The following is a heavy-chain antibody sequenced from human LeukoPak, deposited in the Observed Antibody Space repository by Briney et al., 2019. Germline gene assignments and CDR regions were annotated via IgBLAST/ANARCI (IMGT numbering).Heavy chain of an antibody. CDR3: ARGEGWPQTDWFDP. V-gene: IGHV1-8*02. D-gene: IGHD2-15*01. Sequence: GSPVKVSCKASGGTFSSYAISWVRQAPGQGLEWMGWMNPNSGNTGYAQKFQGRVTMTRNTSISTAYMELSSLRSEDTAVYYCARGEGWPQTDWFDPWGQGTLVTVSS. J-gene: IGHJ5*02. CDR2: MNPNSGNT. CDR1: GGTFSSYA.